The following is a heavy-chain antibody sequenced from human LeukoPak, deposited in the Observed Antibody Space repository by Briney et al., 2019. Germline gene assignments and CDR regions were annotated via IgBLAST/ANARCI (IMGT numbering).Heavy chain of an antibody. CDR1: GFSLSTSGMG. J-gene: IGHJ4*02. D-gene: IGHD5-12*01. Sequence: SGDTLVKPTRTLTLPRTFSGFSLSTSGMGVGWIRQPPGKALECLALTYWDEDNRYSPSLKSRLTIAKDTSQNQVVLRMRNMDPVDTATDYCAHRLGGYSGYADYWGQGTLVTVSS. V-gene: IGHV2-5*02. CDR3: AHRLGGYSGYADY. CDR2: TYWDEDN.